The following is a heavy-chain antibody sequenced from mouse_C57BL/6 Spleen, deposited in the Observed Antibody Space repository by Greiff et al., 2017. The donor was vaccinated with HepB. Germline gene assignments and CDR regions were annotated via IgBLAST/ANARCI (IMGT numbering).Heavy chain of an antibody. D-gene: IGHD2-3*01. V-gene: IGHV3-6*01. CDR1: GYSITSGYY. Sequence: EVQLQESGPGLVKPSQSLSLTCSVTGYSITSGYYWNWIRQFPGNKLEWMGYISYDGSNNYNPSLKNRISITRDTSKNQFFLKLNSVTTEDTATYYCARGDFYDGYYVLFAYWGQGTLVTVSA. CDR2: ISYDGSN. CDR3: ARGDFYDGYYVLFAY. J-gene: IGHJ3*01.